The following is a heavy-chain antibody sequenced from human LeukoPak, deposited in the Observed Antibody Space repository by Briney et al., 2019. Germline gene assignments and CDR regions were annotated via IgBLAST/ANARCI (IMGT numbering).Heavy chain of an antibody. J-gene: IGHJ3*02. D-gene: IGHD2-21*02. CDR1: GFTFSSYW. CDR2: INSDGSST. CDR3: AKGPNGDCIGTFDI. Sequence: GGSLRLSCAASGFTFSSYWMHWVRQAPGKGLVWVSRINSDGSSTSYADSVKGRFTISRDNSKNTLYLQMNSLRAEDTAVYFCAKGPNGDCIGTFDIWGQGTMVTVSS. V-gene: IGHV3-74*01.